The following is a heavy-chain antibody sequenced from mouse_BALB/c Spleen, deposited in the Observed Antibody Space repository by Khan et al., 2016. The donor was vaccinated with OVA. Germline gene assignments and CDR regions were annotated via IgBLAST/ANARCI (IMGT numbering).Heavy chain of an antibody. CDR2: ISSGGDYT. D-gene: IGHD4-1*01. J-gene: IGHJ3*01. CDR1: GFTFSSYS. CDR3: AAHLTGSFAY. V-gene: IGHV5-6*01. Sequence: EVELVESGGDLVKPGGSLKLSCAASGFTFSSYSMSWVRQTPDKRLEWVASISSGGDYTYYPDSVKGRFTISRDNAKNTLYLQMSDLKSEDTSMYYCAAHLTGSFAYWGPGTLVTVSA.